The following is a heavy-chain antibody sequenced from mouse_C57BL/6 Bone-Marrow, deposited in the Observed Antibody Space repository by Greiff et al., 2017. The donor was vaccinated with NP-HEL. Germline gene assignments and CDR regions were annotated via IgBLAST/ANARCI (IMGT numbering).Heavy chain of an antibody. Sequence: EVQVVESGGDLVKPGGSLKLSCAASGFTFSSYGMSWVRQTPDKRLEWVATISSGGSYTYYPDRVKGRFTISRDNAKNTLYLQMSSLKSEDTAMYYCARRDYDYAIAYWGQGTLVTVSA. V-gene: IGHV5-6*01. CDR3: ARRDYDYAIAY. CDR2: ISSGGSYT. CDR1: GFTFSSYG. J-gene: IGHJ3*01. D-gene: IGHD2-4*01.